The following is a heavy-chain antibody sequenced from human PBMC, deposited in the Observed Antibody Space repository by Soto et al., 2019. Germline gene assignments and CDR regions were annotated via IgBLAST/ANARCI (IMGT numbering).Heavy chain of an antibody. V-gene: IGHV1-18*01. CDR3: ARAVDYYDSSGYYTHEYFQH. Sequence: AASVKVSCKASGYTFTSYGISWVRQAPGQGLEWMGWISAYNGNTNYAQKIQGRVTMTTDTSTSTAYMELRSPRSDDTAVYYCARAVDYYDSSGYYTHEYFQHWGQGTLVTVSS. J-gene: IGHJ1*01. D-gene: IGHD3-22*01. CDR1: GYTFTSYG. CDR2: ISAYNGNT.